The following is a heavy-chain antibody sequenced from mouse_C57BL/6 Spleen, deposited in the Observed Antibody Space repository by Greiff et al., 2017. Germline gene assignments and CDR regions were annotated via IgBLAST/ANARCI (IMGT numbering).Heavy chain of an antibody. J-gene: IGHJ2*01. V-gene: IGHV1-61*01. CDR3: ASWHYYFDY. CDR2: IYPADSET. Sequence: QVQLQQPGAELVRPGSSVKLSCKASGYTFTSYWMDWVKQRPGQGLEWIGSIYPADSETHYNQKFKDKATLTVDKSSNTAYMQLSSLTSEDYAVYSCASWHYYFDYWGQGTTLTISS. CDR1: GYTFTSYW.